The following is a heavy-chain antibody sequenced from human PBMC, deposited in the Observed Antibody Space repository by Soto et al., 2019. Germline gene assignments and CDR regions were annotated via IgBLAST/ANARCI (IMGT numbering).Heavy chain of an antibody. J-gene: IGHJ4*02. D-gene: IGHD3-9*01. CDR2: IYHSGST. V-gene: IGHV4-30-2*01. Sequence: SETLSLTCAVSGGSISGGGYCWSWIRQPPGKGLEWIGYIYHSGSTYYNPSLKSRVTISVDRSKNQFSLKLSSVTAADTAVYYCASFYDILTGIDYWGQGTLVTVSS. CDR3: ASFYDILTGIDY. CDR1: GGSISGGGYC.